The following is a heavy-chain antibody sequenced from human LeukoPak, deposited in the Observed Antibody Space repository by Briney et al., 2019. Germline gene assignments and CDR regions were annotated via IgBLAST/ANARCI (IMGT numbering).Heavy chain of an antibody. D-gene: IGHD1-1*01. J-gene: IGHJ4*02. CDR1: GFTFSSYG. V-gene: IGHV3-33*01. CDR2: IWYDGSNK. CDR3: ARGGWNQRYYFGY. Sequence: PGGSLRLSCAASGFTFSSYGMHWVRQAPGKGLEWVAVIWYDGSNKYYADSVKGRFTISRDNSKNTLYLQMNSLRAEDTAVYYCARGGWNQRYYFGYWGQGTLVTVSS.